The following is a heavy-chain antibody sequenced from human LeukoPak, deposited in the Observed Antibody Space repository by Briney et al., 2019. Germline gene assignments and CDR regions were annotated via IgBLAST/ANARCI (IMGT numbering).Heavy chain of an antibody. CDR1: GFTFSSYA. J-gene: IGHJ4*02. Sequence: HPGGSLRLSCAASGFTFSSYAMSWVRQAPGKGLEWVSAISGSGGSTYYADSVKGRFTISRDNSKNTLYLQMNSLRAEDTAVYYCAKDGNARHKDYYGSGSYYTHFDYWGQGTLVTVSS. V-gene: IGHV3-23*01. CDR3: AKDGNARHKDYYGSGSYYTHFDY. D-gene: IGHD3-10*01. CDR2: ISGSGGST.